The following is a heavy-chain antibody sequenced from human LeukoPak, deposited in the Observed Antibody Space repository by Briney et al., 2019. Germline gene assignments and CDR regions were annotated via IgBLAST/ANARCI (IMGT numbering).Heavy chain of an antibody. V-gene: IGHV1-2*02. J-gene: IGHJ4*02. CDR3: ARVAGYSSSWYYFDY. Sequence: ASVKISCKASGYTFTGYYMHWVRQAPGQGLEWMGWINPNSGGTNYAQKFQGRVTMTRDTSTSTAYMELSRLRSDDTAVYYCARVAGYSSSWYYFDYWGQGTLVTVSS. CDR1: GYTFTGYY. D-gene: IGHD6-13*01. CDR2: INPNSGGT.